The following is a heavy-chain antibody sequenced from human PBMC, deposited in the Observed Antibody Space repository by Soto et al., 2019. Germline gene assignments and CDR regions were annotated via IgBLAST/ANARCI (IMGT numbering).Heavy chain of an antibody. V-gene: IGHV4-34*01. Sequence: SETLSLTCAVYGGSFSGYYWSWIRQPPGKGLEWIGEINHSGSTNYNPSLKSRVTISVDTSKNQFSLKLSSVTAADMAVYYCARGDGSSWGLSYYFDYWGQGTLVTVSS. D-gene: IGHD6-13*01. CDR3: ARGDGSSWGLSYYFDY. CDR2: INHSGST. J-gene: IGHJ4*02. CDR1: GGSFSGYY.